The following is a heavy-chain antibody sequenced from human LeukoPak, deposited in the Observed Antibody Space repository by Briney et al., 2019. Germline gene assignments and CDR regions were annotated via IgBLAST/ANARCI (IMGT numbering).Heavy chain of an antibody. Sequence: SETLSLTCSVSGASISSGTYYWAWIRQPPGKGLEWIGSLYYGGNTHYNPSLKSRVTISVDTSKNQFSLKLSSVTAADTAVYYCARGLYYDSSGTGLNFDYWGQGTLVTVSS. CDR3: ARGLYYDSSGTGLNFDY. V-gene: IGHV4-39*07. D-gene: IGHD3-22*01. CDR2: LYYGGNT. J-gene: IGHJ4*02. CDR1: GASISSGTYY.